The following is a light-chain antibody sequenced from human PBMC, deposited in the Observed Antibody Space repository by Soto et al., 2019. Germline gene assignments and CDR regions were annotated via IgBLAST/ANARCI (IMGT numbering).Light chain of an antibody. V-gene: IGKV3-15*01. CDR1: QSVSSN. CDR3: QQYNNWPPGT. CDR2: GAS. Sequence: EIVMTQSPATLSVSPGERATLSCRASQSVSSNLAWYKQKLGQAPGLLIYGASTRAFVIPARFSGIGFGTDFTFTFSSLQSEDFAVYYCQQYNNWPPGTFGQGTKV. J-gene: IGKJ1*01.